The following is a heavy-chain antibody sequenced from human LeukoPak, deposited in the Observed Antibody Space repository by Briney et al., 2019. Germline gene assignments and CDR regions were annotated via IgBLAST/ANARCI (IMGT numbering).Heavy chain of an antibody. CDR3: AKDTYYGSGSYWNGMDV. J-gene: IGHJ6*02. CDR1: GFTFDDYA. D-gene: IGHD3-10*01. Sequence: PGRSLRLSCAASGFTFDDYAMHWVRQAPGKGLEWVSGISWNSGSIGYADSVKGRFTISRDNAKNSLYLQMNSLRAEDTALYYCAKDTYYGSGSYWNGMDVWGQGTTVTVSS. CDR2: ISWNSGSI. V-gene: IGHV3-9*01.